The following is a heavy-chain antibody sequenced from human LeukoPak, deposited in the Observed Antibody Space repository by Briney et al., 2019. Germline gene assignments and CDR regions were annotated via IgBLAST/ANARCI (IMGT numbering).Heavy chain of an antibody. CDR3: AREGSYYYGMDV. V-gene: IGHV3-53*01. CDR1: GFIFSSNY. J-gene: IGHJ6*02. CDR2: IYSGGGGST. Sequence: PGGALRLSCAASGFIFSSNYMSWVRQAPGKGLEWVSVIYSGGGGSTYYADSVKGRFTISRDNSKNTLYLQMNSLRAEDTAVYYCAREGSYYYGMDVWGQGTTVTVSS.